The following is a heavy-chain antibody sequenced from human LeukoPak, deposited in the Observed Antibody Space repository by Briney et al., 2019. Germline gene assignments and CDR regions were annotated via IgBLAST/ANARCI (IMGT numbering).Heavy chain of an antibody. CDR2: IYPGDSDT. Sequence: GESLKISCKGSGYSFTSYWIGWVRQMPGKGLEWMGIIYPGDSDTRYSPSFQGQVTISADRSISTAYLQWSSLKASDTAMYYCAIPPGGQDDYYGMDVWGQGTTVTVSS. V-gene: IGHV5-51*01. CDR3: AIPPGGQDDYYGMDV. D-gene: IGHD3-16*01. CDR1: GYSFTSYW. J-gene: IGHJ6*02.